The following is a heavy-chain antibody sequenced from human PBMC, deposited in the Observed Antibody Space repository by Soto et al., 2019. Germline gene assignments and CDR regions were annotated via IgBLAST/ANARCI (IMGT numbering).Heavy chain of an antibody. D-gene: IGHD3-10*01. V-gene: IGHV4-34*01. J-gene: IGHJ4*02. CDR3: ARSPRSRSGSYYNHAYYFDY. Sequence: SETLSLTCAVYGGSFSGYYWSWIRQPPGKGLEWIGEINHSGSTNYNPSLKSRVTISVDTSKNQFSLKLSSVTAADTAVYYCARSPRSRSGSYYNHAYYFDYWGQGTLVTVSS. CDR1: GGSFSGYY. CDR2: INHSGST.